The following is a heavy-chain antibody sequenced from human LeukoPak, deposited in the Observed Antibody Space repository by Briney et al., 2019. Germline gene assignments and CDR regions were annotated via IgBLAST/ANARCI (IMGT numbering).Heavy chain of an antibody. J-gene: IGHJ4*02. CDR2: IWYDGRYK. Sequence: PGRSLRLSCAASGLSFSKYGTHWVRQAPGKGLEWVAVIWYDGRYKYYADSVKGRFTISRDNSKNTLYLQMNSLRAEDTAVYYCAKDRAVAGTDARYYFDYWGQGTLVTVSS. CDR3: AKDRAVAGTDARYYFDY. V-gene: IGHV3-33*06. CDR1: GLSFSKYG. D-gene: IGHD6-19*01.